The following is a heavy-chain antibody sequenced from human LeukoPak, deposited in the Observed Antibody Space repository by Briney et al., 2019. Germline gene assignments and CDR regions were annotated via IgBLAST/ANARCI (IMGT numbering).Heavy chain of an antibody. CDR1: GASISTYY. Sequence: PSETLSLTCTVSGASISTYYWNWIRQPPGKGLEWIGYIYYSGSTNYNPSLKSRVTISVDTSKNQFSLKLSSVTAADTAVYYCAKRGYDSSAYKPLDYWGQGTLVTVSS. V-gene: IGHV4-59*01. J-gene: IGHJ4*02. CDR2: IYYSGST. D-gene: IGHD3-22*01. CDR3: AKRGYDSSAYKPLDY.